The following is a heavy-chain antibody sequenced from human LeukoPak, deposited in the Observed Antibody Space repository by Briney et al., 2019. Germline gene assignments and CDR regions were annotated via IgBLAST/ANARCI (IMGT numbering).Heavy chain of an antibody. CDR1: GGSISSGGYY. Sequence: PSETLSLTCTVSGGSISSGGYYWSWIRQHPGKGLEWIVYIYYSGSTYYNPSLKSRVTISVDTSKNQFSLKLSSVTAADTAVYYCARAIRDCSSTSCYPYYFDYWGQGTLVTVSS. CDR2: IYYSGST. D-gene: IGHD2-2*01. CDR3: ARAIRDCSSTSCYPYYFDY. V-gene: IGHV4-31*03. J-gene: IGHJ4*02.